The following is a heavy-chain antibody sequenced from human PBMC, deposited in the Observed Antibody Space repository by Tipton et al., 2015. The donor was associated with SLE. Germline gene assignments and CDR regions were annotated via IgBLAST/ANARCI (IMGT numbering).Heavy chain of an antibody. V-gene: IGHV4-59*11. J-gene: IGHJ4*02. CDR1: VGSITSHY. Sequence: TLSLTCTVSVGSITSHYWSWVRQSPGKGLEWIAYIYHSGSTTYNPSLKSRVTISIDTSKNQFSLRLSSVTAADTAIYYCARGQRGWDLLFDFWGQGKLVAVSS. CDR2: IYHSGST. CDR3: ARGQRGWDLLFDF. D-gene: IGHD1-26*01.